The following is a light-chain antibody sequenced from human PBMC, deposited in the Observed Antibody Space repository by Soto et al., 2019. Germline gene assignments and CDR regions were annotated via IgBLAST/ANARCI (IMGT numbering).Light chain of an antibody. Sequence: QSVLTQPPSASGTPGPRVTISCSGSSSNIGSNYVYWYQQLPGTAPKLLIYRNNQRPSGVPDRFSGSKSGTSASLAISGLRSEDEADYYCAAWDDRLSGWVFGGGTQLTVL. CDR2: RNN. CDR3: AAWDDRLSGWV. J-gene: IGLJ3*02. CDR1: SSNIGSNY. V-gene: IGLV1-47*01.